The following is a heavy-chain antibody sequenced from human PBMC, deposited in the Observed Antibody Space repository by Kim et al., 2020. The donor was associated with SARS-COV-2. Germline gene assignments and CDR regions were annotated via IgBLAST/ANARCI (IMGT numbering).Heavy chain of an antibody. Sequence: GGSLRLSCEVSGFTFSNFAMSWVRQAPGKGLEWVAGISSSGINTHYADSGKGRLTSSRDSPKNTLYLQMHSLRVGDTAVYYCAKHRPNWDDVDALDFWGQETMISVSS. D-gene: IGHD1-20*01. CDR1: GFTFSNFA. CDR2: ISSSGINT. J-gene: IGHJ3*01. CDR3: AKHRPNWDDVDALDF. V-gene: IGHV3-23*01.